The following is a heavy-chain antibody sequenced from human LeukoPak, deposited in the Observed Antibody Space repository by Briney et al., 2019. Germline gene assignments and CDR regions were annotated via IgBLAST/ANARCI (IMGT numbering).Heavy chain of an antibody. Sequence: SETLSLTCAVYGGSFSGYYWSWIRQPPGKGLEWIGEINHSGSTNYNPSLKSRVTISVDTSKNQFSLKLSSVTAADTAVYYCARGKEMATTHDLGVYFDYWGQGTLVTVSS. V-gene: IGHV4-34*01. CDR3: ARGKEMATTHDLGVYFDY. CDR2: INHSGST. D-gene: IGHD5-24*01. J-gene: IGHJ4*02. CDR1: GGSFSGYY.